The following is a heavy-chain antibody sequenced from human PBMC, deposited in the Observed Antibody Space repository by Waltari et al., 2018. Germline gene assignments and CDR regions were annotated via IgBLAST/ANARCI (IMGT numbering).Heavy chain of an antibody. CDR1: GFTFGSYS. D-gene: IGHD3-16*02. V-gene: IGHV3-48*04. CDR2: ISSSSSTI. J-gene: IGHJ4*02. Sequence: VHLLGSGGGLVQPGGPLGLSCAASGFTFGSYSMNGFRKAPGKGLEWVSYISSSSSTIYYADSVKGRFTISRDNAKNSLYLQMNSLRAEDTAVYYCARDSPGGVIALYYFDYWGQGTLVTVSS. CDR3: ARDSPGGVIALYYFDY.